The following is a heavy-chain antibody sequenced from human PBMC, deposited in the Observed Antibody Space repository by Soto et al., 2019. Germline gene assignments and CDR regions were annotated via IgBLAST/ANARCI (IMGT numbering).Heavy chain of an antibody. CDR1: GFTFTSSA. J-gene: IGHJ6*02. CDR2: IVVGSGNT. CDR3: AADSSSWYERIAFYYYYYYGMDV. Sequence: ASVKVSCKASGFTFTSSAVQWVRQARGQRLEWIGWIVVGSGNTNYAQKFQERVTITRDMSTSTAYMELSSLRSEDTAVYYCAADSSSWYERIAFYYYYYYGMDVWGQGTTVTVSS. D-gene: IGHD6-13*01. V-gene: IGHV1-58*01.